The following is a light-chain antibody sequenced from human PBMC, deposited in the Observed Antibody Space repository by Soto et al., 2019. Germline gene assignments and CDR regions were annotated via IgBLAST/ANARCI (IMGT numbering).Light chain of an antibody. CDR2: GAS. V-gene: IGKV1-8*01. CDR1: QGISSF. Sequence: AIRMTQSPSSLSASTGDRVTITCRASQGISSFLAWYQQKPGKAPKLLIYGASTLQSGVPSRFSGSGSGTDFTLTINCLQSEDFASYYCHQYFSYPPFTFGPGTKVDIK. CDR3: HQYFSYPPFT. J-gene: IGKJ3*01.